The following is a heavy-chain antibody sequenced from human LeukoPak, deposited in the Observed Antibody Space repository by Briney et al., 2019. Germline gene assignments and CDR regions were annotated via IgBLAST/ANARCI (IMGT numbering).Heavy chain of an antibody. J-gene: IGHJ4*02. CDR3: ARVRDGYSYFVY. D-gene: IGHD5-24*01. CDR2: IIPVADIT. V-gene: IGHV1-69*04. CDR1: GGTFNNIA. Sequence: SVKVSCKVSGGTFNNIAVHWLRQAPGQGLEWMGRIIPVADITNYPQNFQGRVTFTADKSTTTVHMELSSLKSEDTAVYYCARVRDGYSYFVYWGQGTLVTV.